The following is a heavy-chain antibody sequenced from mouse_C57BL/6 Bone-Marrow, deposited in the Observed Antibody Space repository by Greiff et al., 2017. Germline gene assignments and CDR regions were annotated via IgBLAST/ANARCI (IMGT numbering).Heavy chain of an antibody. D-gene: IGHD1-1*01. Sequence: QVQLQQPGAELVKPGASVKLSCKASGYTFTSYWMHWVKQRPGQGLEWIGMIHPNSGRTNYSEKFKSKATLTVDKSSSTAYMQLSSLTSEDSAVDYGARRYGSPYWYFDVWGTGTTVTVSS. J-gene: IGHJ1*03. CDR1: GYTFTSYW. V-gene: IGHV1-64*01. CDR3: ARRYGSPYWYFDV. CDR2: IHPNSGRT.